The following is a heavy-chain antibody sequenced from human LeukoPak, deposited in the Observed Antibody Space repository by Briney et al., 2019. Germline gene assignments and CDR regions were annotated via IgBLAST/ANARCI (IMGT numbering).Heavy chain of an antibody. Sequence: GGSLRLSCAASGFTFSSYAMSWVRQAPGKGLVWVSRINSDGSGTSYADSVKGRFTISRDNAKNTLYLQMNSLRAEDTAVYYCAKSGGNSLGWFDPWGQGTLVTVSS. CDR2: INSDGSGT. D-gene: IGHD4-23*01. J-gene: IGHJ5*02. V-gene: IGHV3-74*01. CDR1: GFTFSSYA. CDR3: AKSGGNSLGWFDP.